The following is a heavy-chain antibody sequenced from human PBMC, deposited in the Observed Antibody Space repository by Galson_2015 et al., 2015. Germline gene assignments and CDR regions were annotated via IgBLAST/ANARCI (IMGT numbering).Heavy chain of an antibody. CDR3: ARNGDYALDS. D-gene: IGHD4-17*01. J-gene: IGHJ4*02. CDR2: VYYSGST. V-gene: IGHV4-59*01. CDR1: GGSISPYY. Sequence: SETLSLTCTVSGGSISPYYWNWIRQTPGKGLEWIGFVYYSGSTNYKPSFKSRVTMSVDTSKNQFSLRLSSVTAADTALYYCARNGDYALDSWGQGTLVTVSS.